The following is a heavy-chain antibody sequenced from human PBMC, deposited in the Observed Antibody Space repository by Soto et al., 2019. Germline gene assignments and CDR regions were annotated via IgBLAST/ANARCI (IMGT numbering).Heavy chain of an antibody. D-gene: IGHD3-3*01. J-gene: IGHJ6*02. CDR1: GFTFSSYA. CDR2: ISGSGGST. CDR3: AKGREIFGVVIGYYYAMDV. Sequence: PGGSLRLSCAASGFTFSSYAMSWVRQAPGKGLEWVSAISGSGGSTYYADSVKGRFTISRDNSKNTLYLQMDSLRAEDTAVYYCAKGREIFGVVIGYYYAMDVWGQGTTVTVSS. V-gene: IGHV3-23*01.